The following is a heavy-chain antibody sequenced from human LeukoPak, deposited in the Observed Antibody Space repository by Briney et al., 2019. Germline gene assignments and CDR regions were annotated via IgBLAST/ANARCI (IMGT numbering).Heavy chain of an antibody. Sequence: SETLSLTCTVSGGSISSYYWSWLRQPPGKGLEWIGYIYYSGSTNYNPSLKSRVTISVDTSKNQFSLKLSSVTAADTAVYYCARAKKDSSGWYSQPLYYFDYWGQGTLVTVSS. CDR1: GGSISSYY. V-gene: IGHV4-59*01. J-gene: IGHJ4*02. D-gene: IGHD6-19*01. CDR3: ARAKKDSSGWYSQPLYYFDY. CDR2: IYYSGST.